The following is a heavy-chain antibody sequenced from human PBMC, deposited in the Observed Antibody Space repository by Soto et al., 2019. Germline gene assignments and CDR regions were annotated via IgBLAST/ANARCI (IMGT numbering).Heavy chain of an antibody. Sequence: QVQLVQSGAEVKKPGASVKVSCEASAYTSTNYYVHWVRQAPGQGLEWMGVINPSGEGTNYAQQFQGRVTMTRDTSTNTVYMELSSLRSDDTAVYFCRGVIASPYMDVWGGGTTVTVSS. CDR1: AYTSTNYY. CDR3: RGVIASPYMDV. J-gene: IGHJ6*04. V-gene: IGHV1-46*01. D-gene: IGHD2-8*01. CDR2: INPSGEGT.